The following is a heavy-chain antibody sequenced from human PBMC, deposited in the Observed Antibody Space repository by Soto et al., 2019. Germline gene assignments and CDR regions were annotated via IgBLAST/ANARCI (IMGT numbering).Heavy chain of an antibody. D-gene: IGHD2-2*01. J-gene: IGHJ6*02. V-gene: IGHV1-69*01. CDR3: ARSQGSSTSLEIYYYYYYGMDV. CDR2: ITPISDTT. Sequence: VQLVQSGAEVKKPGSSVKVSCKASGGTFSSYALSWVRQAPAQGLEWMGGITPISDTTTYAQKCQGRVTITADESTSTAYMELSSLRSEDTAVYYCARSQGSSTSLEIYYYYYYGMDVWGQGTTVTVSS. CDR1: GGTFSSYA.